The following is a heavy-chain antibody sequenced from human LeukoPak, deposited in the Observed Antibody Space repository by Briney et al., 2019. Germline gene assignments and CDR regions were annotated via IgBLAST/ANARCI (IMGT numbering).Heavy chain of an antibody. CDR2: INPNSGGT. CDR3: ARDPTRGYAFWSGYYEGGDY. Sequence: ASVKVSCKASGYTFTGYYMHWVRQAPGQGLEWMGWINPNSGGTNYAQKFQGRVTMTRDTSISTAYMELSRLRSDDTAVYYCARDPTRGYAFWSGYYEGGDYWGLGTLVTVSS. V-gene: IGHV1-2*02. CDR1: GYTFTGYY. D-gene: IGHD3-3*01. J-gene: IGHJ4*02.